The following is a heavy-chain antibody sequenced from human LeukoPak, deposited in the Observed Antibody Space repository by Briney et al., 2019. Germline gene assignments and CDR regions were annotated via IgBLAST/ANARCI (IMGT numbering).Heavy chain of an antibody. Sequence: GESLKISCKASGYSFTSYWIGWVRQMPGKGLEWMVIIYPGDSDTRYSPSFQGQVTISADKSINTVYLQWSSLKASDTAMYYCARRYCSSTSCYGDYWGQGTLVTVSS. J-gene: IGHJ4*02. CDR1: GYSFTSYW. D-gene: IGHD2-2*01. CDR2: IYPGDSDT. V-gene: IGHV5-51*01. CDR3: ARRYCSSTSCYGDY.